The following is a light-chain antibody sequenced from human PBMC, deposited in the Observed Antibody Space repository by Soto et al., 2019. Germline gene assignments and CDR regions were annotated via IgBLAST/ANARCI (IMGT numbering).Light chain of an antibody. CDR3: QQYNSYWT. CDR2: KAS. CDR1: QTISSW. J-gene: IGKJ1*01. V-gene: IGKV1-5*03. Sequence: DIQMTQSPSTLSGSVGDRVTITCRASQTISSWLAWYQQKPGKAPKLLIYKASSLESGVPSRLSGSGSGTEFTLTIRSLQPDDFATYYCQQYNSYWTFGQGTKVDIK.